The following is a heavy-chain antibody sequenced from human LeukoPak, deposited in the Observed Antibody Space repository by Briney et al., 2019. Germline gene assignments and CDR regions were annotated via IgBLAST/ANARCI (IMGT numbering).Heavy chain of an antibody. D-gene: IGHD2-15*01. CDR1: GYTFTGYY. CDR3: ASCSGGSCYTLDY. V-gene: IGHV1-8*02. CDR2: INPNSGNT. J-gene: IGHJ4*02. Sequence: GASVKVSCKASGYTFTGYYRHWVRQAPGQGLEWMGWINPNSGNTGYAQKFQGRVTMTRNTSISTAYMELSSLRSEDTAVYYCASCSGGSCYTLDYWGQGTLVTVSS.